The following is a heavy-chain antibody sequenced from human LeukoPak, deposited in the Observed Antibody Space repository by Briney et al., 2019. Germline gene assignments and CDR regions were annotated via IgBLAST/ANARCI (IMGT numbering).Heavy chain of an antibody. CDR1: GFTFSSYA. CDR2: ISGSGGST. D-gene: IGHD6-19*01. CDR3: AKAHSSGWYSNSNSVFDYYYGMDV. Sequence: GGSLRLSCAASGFTFSSYAMSWVRQAPGKGLEWVSAISGSGGSTYYADSVKGRFTISRDNSKNTLYLQMNSLRAEDTAVYYCAKAHSSGWYSNSNSVFDYYYGMDVWGQGTTVTVFS. V-gene: IGHV3-23*01. J-gene: IGHJ6*02.